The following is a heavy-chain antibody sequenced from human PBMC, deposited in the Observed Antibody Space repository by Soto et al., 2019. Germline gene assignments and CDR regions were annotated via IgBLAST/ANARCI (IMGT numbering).Heavy chain of an antibody. Sequence: GGSLRLSCETSGFNFSSFGMHWVRQAPGKGLEWVALIYYDGNKRIYADSVKGRFTISRDNSKNTLFLHMSSLRGEDTAMYYCARPLNGTTSPYYAMDVWGHGTTVTVSS. V-gene: IGHV3-33*01. CDR2: IYYDGNKR. CDR1: GFNFSSFG. D-gene: IGHD1-20*01. J-gene: IGHJ6*02. CDR3: ARPLNGTTSPYYAMDV.